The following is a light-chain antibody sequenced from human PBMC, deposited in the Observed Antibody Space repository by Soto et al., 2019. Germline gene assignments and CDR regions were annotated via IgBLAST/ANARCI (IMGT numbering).Light chain of an antibody. J-gene: IGLJ2*01. CDR3: CSYAGSYTFVV. CDR1: SSDVGGYNY. V-gene: IGLV2-11*01. Sequence: QSALTQPRSVSGSPGQSVTISCTGTSSDVGGYNYVSWYQQHPGKAPKLMIYDVSKRPSGVPDRFSGSKSGNTASLTISGLQYEDESDYYFCSYAGSYTFVVFGGGTKLTVL. CDR2: DVS.